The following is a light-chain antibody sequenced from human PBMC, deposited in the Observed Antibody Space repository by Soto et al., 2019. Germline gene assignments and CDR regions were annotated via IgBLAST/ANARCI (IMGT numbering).Light chain of an antibody. CDR3: SSSTSSNTWV. J-gene: IGLJ3*02. CDR1: SSDVGDYNY. CDR2: EVS. V-gene: IGLV2-14*01. Sequence: QSALTQPASVSGSPGQSITISCTGTSSDVGDYNYVSWYQQHPGKAPKLMIYEVSNRPSGVSNRFSGSKSGNTASLTISGLHAEDDADYYCSSSTSSNTWVFGGGTKLTVL.